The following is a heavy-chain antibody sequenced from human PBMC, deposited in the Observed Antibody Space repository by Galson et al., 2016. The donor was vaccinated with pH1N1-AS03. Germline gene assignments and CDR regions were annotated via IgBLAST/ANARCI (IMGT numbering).Heavy chain of an antibody. D-gene: IGHD5-12*01. J-gene: IGHJ6*02. V-gene: IGHV3-48*03. CDR2: ISSSGSTI. CDR1: GFTFRNYE. CDR3: ARDDSGYDLFYYYGMEV. Sequence: SLRLSCAASGFTFRNYEMNWVRQAPGKGLEWVSYISSSGSTIYYADSVKGRFTISRDNAKNSLYLQMNSMRAEDTAVYYCARDDSGYDLFYYYGMEVWGQGTTVTVSS.